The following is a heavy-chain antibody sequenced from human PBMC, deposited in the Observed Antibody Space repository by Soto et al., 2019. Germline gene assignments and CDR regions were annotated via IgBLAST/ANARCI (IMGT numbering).Heavy chain of an antibody. Sequence: SGESLKISCKGSGYSFTNFWIGWVRQMPGKGLEWMGIIYPGDSDTRYSPSFQGQVTLLADKSISTAYLQWSSLKASDTAMYYCARVLVDMIVEHDTFDIWGQGTMVTVSS. CDR2: IYPGDSDT. CDR3: ARVLVDMIVEHDTFDI. J-gene: IGHJ3*02. D-gene: IGHD3-22*01. CDR1: GYSFTNFW. V-gene: IGHV5-51*01.